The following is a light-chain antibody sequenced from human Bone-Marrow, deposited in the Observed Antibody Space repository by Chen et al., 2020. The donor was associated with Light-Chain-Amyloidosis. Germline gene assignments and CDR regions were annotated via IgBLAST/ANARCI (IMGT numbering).Light chain of an antibody. CDR1: QSLLHTDGYTY. V-gene: IGKV2-30*02. CDR3: MQGISWRS. Sequence: DVVMTQSPLSLSVTLGKPASIFCRSSQSLLHTDGYTYLNWFQQRPGQSPRRLIYKVSIRDSGVPDRFSGSGSGTDFTLKISRVEAEDVGIYYCMQGISWRSFGQGTKLEI. J-gene: IGKJ2*03. CDR2: KVS.